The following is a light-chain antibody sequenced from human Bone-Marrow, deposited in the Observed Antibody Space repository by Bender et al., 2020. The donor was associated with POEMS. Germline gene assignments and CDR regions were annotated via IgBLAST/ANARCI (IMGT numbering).Light chain of an antibody. CDR1: SGSVSTYNY. Sequence: QTVVTQEPSFSVSPGGTVTLTCGLTSGSVSTYNYPSWYQQTPGHAPRTLIYNTNYRSSGVPERFSGSILGNKAALTITGAQTDDESDYYCVLYMGSGISVFGGGTRLTVL. CDR2: NTN. CDR3: VLYMGSGISV. J-gene: IGLJ3*02. V-gene: IGLV8-61*01.